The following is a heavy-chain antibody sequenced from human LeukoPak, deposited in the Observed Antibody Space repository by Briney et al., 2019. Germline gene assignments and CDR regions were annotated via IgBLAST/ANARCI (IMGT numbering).Heavy chain of an antibody. CDR3: AKDAMYGSGMYYFDY. Sequence: GGSLRLSCAASGFTFSSYAMSWVRQAPGKGLEWVAVISYDGSNKYYADSVKGRFTISRDNSKNTLYLQMNSLRAEDTAVYYCAKDAMYGSGMYYFDYWGQGTLVTVSS. J-gene: IGHJ4*02. V-gene: IGHV3-30*18. CDR1: GFTFSSYA. D-gene: IGHD3-10*01. CDR2: ISYDGSNK.